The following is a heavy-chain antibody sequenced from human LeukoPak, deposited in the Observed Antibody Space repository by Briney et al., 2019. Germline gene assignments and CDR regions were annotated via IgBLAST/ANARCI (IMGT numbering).Heavy chain of an antibody. V-gene: IGHV1-69*13. CDR1: GYTFTGYY. Sequence: GASVKVSCKAPGYTFTGYYMHWVRQAPGQGLEWMGGIIPIFGTANYAQKFQGRVTITADESTSTAYMELSSLRSEDTAVYYCARGGVGATVFTLNWFDPWGQGTLVTVSS. CDR3: ARGGVGATVFTLNWFDP. CDR2: IIPIFGTA. J-gene: IGHJ5*02. D-gene: IGHD1-26*01.